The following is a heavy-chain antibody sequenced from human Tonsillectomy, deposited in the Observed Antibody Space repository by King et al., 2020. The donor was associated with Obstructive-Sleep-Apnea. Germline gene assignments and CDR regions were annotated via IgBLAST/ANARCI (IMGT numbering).Heavy chain of an antibody. Sequence: VQLVESGGGLVQPGGSLRLSCAASGFTFSSYWMSWVRQAPGKGLEWVANIKQDGSEKYYVDSVKGRFTISRNNAKNSVYLQMNSLRAEDTAVYFCASPSSQYQLVIYWGQGTLVTVSS. V-gene: IGHV3-7*01. J-gene: IGHJ4*02. D-gene: IGHD2-2*01. CDR2: IKQDGSEK. CDR1: GFTFSSYW. CDR3: ASPSSQYQLVIY.